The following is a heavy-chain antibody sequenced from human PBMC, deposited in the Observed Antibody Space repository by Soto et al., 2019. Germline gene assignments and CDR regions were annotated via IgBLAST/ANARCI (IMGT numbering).Heavy chain of an antibody. CDR1: GFTFSSYA. CDR3: ARDRGTMIVVVSQPFDY. Sequence: GGSLRLSCAASGFTFSSYAMHWVRQAPGKGLEWVAVISYDGSNKYYADSVKGRFTISRDNSKNTLYLQMNSLRAEDTAVYYCARDRGTMIVVVSQPFDYWGQGTLITVSS. J-gene: IGHJ4*02. D-gene: IGHD3-22*01. CDR2: ISYDGSNK. V-gene: IGHV3-30-3*01.